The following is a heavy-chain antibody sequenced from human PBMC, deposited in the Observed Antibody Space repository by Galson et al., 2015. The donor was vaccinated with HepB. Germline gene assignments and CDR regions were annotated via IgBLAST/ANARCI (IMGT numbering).Heavy chain of an antibody. J-gene: IGHJ6*03. V-gene: IGHV5-10-1*01. Sequence: SGAEVKRPGESLRISCKGSGYSFTSYWISWVRQMPGKGLEWMGRIDPSDSYTNYSPSFQGHVTISADKSISTAYLQWSSLKASDIAMYYCARLGMTTVTMDPYYYYYMDVWGKGTTVTVSS. CDR2: IDPSDSYT. CDR3: ARLGMTTVTMDPYYYYYMDV. D-gene: IGHD4-11*01. CDR1: GYSFTSYW.